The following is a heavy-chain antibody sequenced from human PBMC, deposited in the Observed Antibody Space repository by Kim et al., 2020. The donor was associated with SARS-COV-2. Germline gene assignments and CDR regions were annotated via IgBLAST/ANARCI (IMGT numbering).Heavy chain of an antibody. CDR3: AKQRSSISSSGVNY. CDR2: ITGSDGST. V-gene: IGHV3-23*01. D-gene: IGHD2-2*01. Sequence: GGSLRLSCAASGFIFSSYAMSWVRQAPGKGLEWISGITGSDGSTYYADSVKGRFTISRDNSKNTLHLQMNSLRAEDTAVYYCAKQRSSISSSGVNYGGQGTLLTVSS. J-gene: IGHJ4*02. CDR1: GFIFSSYA.